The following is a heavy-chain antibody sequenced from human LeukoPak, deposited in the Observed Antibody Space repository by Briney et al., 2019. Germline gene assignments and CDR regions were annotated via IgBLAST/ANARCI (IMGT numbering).Heavy chain of an antibody. CDR3: AKVRTYFYHGLDV. CDR2: ISGTTSGT. J-gene: IGHJ6*02. V-gene: IGHV3-23*01. D-gene: IGHD1-14*01. CDR1: GFTLSTNA. Sequence: GGSLRLSCLTSGFTLSTNAMSWVRQAPGKGLEWVSGISGTTSGTYYADSVKGRFTISRDNSKNTLFLQVNSLRAEDTAVYYCAKVRTYFYHGLDVWGQGTTVTVSS.